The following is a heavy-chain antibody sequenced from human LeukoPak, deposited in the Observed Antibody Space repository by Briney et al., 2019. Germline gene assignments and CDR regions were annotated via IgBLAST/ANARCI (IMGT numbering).Heavy chain of an antibody. CDR2: INPSGGST. CDR1: GFTFTNYN. J-gene: IGHJ6*03. D-gene: IGHD5-24*01. V-gene: IGHV1-46*01. Sequence: GASVKVSCKASGFTFTNYNLHWVRQAPGQRLEWMGIINPSGGSTNYAQNFQGRVTMTRDTSTSTVYMELSSLRSEDTAVYYCARALRSPRGRPAEMATITDYYYYMDVWGKGTTVTISS. CDR3: ARALRSPRGRPAEMATITDYYYYMDV.